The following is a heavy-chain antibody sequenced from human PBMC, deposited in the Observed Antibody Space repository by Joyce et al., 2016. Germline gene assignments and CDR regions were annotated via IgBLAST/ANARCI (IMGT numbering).Heavy chain of an antibody. CDR3: ARAGYYHTSGYYYPNFDY. D-gene: IGHD3-22*01. Sequence: QVQLQQSGPGLVKPSQPLSLTCAISGDSVSSNSAAWNWIRQSPSRGLEWLGKTYYRSKWYNDYALSVKSRITINPDTPENQFSLQLNSGTPEDAAVYYCARAGYYHTSGYYYPNFDYWGPGTLVTVSS. V-gene: IGHV6-1*01. CDR2: TYYRSKWYN. J-gene: IGHJ4*02. CDR1: GDSVSSNSAA.